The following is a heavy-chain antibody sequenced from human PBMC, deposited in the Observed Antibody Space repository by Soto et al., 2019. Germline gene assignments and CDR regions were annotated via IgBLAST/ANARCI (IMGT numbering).Heavy chain of an antibody. J-gene: IGHJ6*02. V-gene: IGHV4-59*01. CDR2: IYYSGST. D-gene: IGHD6-19*01. CDR1: GGSISSYY. Sequence: SETLSLTCTVSGGSISSYYWSWIRQPPGKGLEWIGYIYYSGSTNYNPSLKSRVTISVDTSKNQFSLKLSSVTAADTAVYYCAKSGWYGGSYYYYYGMDVWGQGTTVTVSS. CDR3: AKSGWYGGSYYYYYGMDV.